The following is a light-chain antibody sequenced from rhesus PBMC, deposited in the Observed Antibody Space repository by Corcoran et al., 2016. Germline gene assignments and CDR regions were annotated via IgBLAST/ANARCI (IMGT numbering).Light chain of an antibody. CDR3: YQHSSGYS. Sequence: QVILTQSPATLSLSPGERATLSCRASQSVSSFLAWYQQKPGQAPRLLIYGASSRSTGIPDRFSDSGSGTDFTLTISSLEPEDVGVYHCYQHSSGYSFGQGTKVEIK. J-gene: IGKJ2*01. CDR2: GAS. CDR1: QSVSSF. V-gene: IGKV3-10*01.